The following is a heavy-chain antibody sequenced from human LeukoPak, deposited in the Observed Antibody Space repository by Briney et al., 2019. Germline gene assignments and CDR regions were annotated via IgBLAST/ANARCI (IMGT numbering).Heavy chain of an antibody. CDR2: IYSSGSA. CDR1: GASIKNNF. V-gene: IGHV4-59*08. D-gene: IGHD3-22*01. CDR3: ARHRDYYDT. J-gene: IGHJ4*01. Sequence: PSETLSLTCSVSGASIKNNFWTWIRQPPGKGLEWIGYIYSSGSANYNPSLKSRVIISRDTSKNQISLNLTSVTAADTALYFCARHRDYYDTWGRGTLVTVSS.